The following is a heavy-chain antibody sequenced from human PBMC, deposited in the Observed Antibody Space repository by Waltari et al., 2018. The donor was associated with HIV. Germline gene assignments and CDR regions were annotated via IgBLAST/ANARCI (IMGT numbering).Heavy chain of an antibody. CDR2: VIRMFVTG. V-gene: IGHV1-69*01. D-gene: IGHD2-2*01. CDR1: GGTFSSYA. J-gene: IGHJ4*02. Sequence: QVQLVQSGAEVKKPGSSVKVSCKASGGTFSSYAISWVRQAPGQGLEWMGGVIRMFVTGNYARRFQVRSTITADEATSTAYMELRSLRSEDTAVYYCARHCSSTSCDPRVFSSSWFPFDYWGQGTLVTVSS. CDR3: ARHCSSTSCDPRVFSSSWFPFDY.